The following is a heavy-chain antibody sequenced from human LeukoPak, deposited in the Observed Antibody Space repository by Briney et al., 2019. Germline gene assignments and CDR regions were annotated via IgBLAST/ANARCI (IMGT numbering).Heavy chain of an antibody. V-gene: IGHV3-21*04. CDR2: ISSSSSYI. J-gene: IGHJ4*02. D-gene: IGHD3-10*01. Sequence: GGSLRLSCAASGFMLSSYWMSWVRQAPGKGLEWVSSISSSSSYIYYADSVKGRFTISRDNAKNSLYLQMNSLRAEDTALYYCARDGDGSGIGHGLFDYWGQGTLVTVSS. CDR3: ARDGDGSGIGHGLFDY. CDR1: GFMLSSYW.